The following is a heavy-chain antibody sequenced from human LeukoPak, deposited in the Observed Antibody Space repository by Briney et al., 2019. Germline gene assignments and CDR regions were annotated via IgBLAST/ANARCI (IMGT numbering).Heavy chain of an antibody. V-gene: IGHV4-59*01. Sequence: SETLSLTCTVSGGSISSYYWSWIRQPPGKGLEWIGYIYYSGSTNYNPSLRSRVTISIDTSKNQFSLRLGSVTAADTAVYYCAVLSGGEEAYWGQGTLVTVSS. CDR3: AVLSGGEEAY. CDR1: GGSISSYY. CDR2: IYYSGST. J-gene: IGHJ4*02. D-gene: IGHD2/OR15-2a*01.